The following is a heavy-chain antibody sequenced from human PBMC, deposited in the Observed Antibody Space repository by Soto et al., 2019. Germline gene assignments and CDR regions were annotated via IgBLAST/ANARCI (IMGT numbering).Heavy chain of an antibody. CDR1: GFTFSNYW. J-gene: IGHJ6*02. CDR3: ARGIQHRYGMDV. Sequence: EVQLVEFGGGLVQPGGSLRLSCAAAGFTFSNYWMHWVRQAPGKGLVWVSRINSDGSSTFYADSVRGRFTISRDNAKNTVFLQMNSLRGEDTAVYYCARGIQHRYGMDVWGQGTTVTVSS. CDR2: INSDGSST. D-gene: IGHD5-18*01. V-gene: IGHV3-74*01.